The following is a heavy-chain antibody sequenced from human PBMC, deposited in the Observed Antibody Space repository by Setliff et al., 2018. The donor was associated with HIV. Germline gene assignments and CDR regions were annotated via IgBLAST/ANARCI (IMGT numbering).Heavy chain of an antibody. CDR1: GYRFTDFY. CDR2: INPKSGAT. J-gene: IGHJ4*02. Sequence: ASVKVSCKTFGYRFTDFYVNWVRQAPGQGLEWMGWINPKSGATNYAQKFQGRVTMTRDTSITTVYMELRTLTSDDTAVFYCARDGYCRTTSCHIDYWGQGTLVTVSS. CDR3: ARDGYCRTTSCHIDY. D-gene: IGHD2-2*02. V-gene: IGHV1-2*02.